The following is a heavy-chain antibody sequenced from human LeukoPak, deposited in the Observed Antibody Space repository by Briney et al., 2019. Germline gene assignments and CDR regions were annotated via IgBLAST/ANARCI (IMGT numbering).Heavy chain of an antibody. Sequence: SETLSLTCAVYGGSYSGYYWSWIRQPPGKGLEWIGEINHSGSTNYNPSLKSRVTISVDTSKNQFSLKLSSVTAADTAVYYCARGPGDYWGQGTLVTVSS. V-gene: IGHV4-34*01. CDR1: GGSYSGYY. CDR2: INHSGST. D-gene: IGHD3-10*01. CDR3: ARGPGDY. J-gene: IGHJ4*02.